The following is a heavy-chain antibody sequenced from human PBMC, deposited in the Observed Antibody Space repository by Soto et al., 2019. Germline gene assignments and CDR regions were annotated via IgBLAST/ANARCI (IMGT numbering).Heavy chain of an antibody. Sequence: SETLSLTCTVSGGSISSGGYYWSWIRQHPGKGLEWIGYIYYSGSTYYNPSLKSRVTISVDTSKNQFSLKLSSVTAADTAVYYCARGRLTTVTRTSYVEVWGKGTTVTVPS. V-gene: IGHV4-31*03. CDR2: IYYSGST. J-gene: IGHJ6*03. CDR3: ARGRLTTVTRTSYVEV. CDR1: GGSISSGGYY. D-gene: IGHD4-17*01.